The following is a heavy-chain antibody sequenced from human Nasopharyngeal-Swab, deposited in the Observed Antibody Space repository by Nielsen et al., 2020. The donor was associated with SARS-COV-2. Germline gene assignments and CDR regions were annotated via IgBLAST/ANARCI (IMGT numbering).Heavy chain of an antibody. J-gene: IGHJ4*02. Sequence: GESLKISCAASGFTFSSYWMSWVRQAPGKGLEWVADINQDGSEKYYLDSVKGRFTISRDNAKNSLYLLMNSLRAEDTAVYYCARTYSGSYYSYFDYWGQGTLVTVSS. CDR2: INQDGSEK. CDR1: GFTFSSYW. CDR3: ARTYSGSYYSYFDY. V-gene: IGHV3-7*01. D-gene: IGHD1-26*01.